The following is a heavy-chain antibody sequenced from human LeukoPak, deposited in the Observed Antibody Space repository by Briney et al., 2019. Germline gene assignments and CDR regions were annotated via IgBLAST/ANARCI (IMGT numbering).Heavy chain of an antibody. V-gene: IGHV3-9*01. Sequence: GGSLRLSCAASGFTFDDYAMPWVRQAPGKGLEWVSDISWNSGSIGYADSVKGRFTISRDNAENSLYLQMNSLRAEDTALYYCAKDLARNSYDSSGQGNWFDPWGQGTLVTVPS. J-gene: IGHJ5*02. CDR1: GFTFDDYA. CDR2: ISWNSGSI. D-gene: IGHD3-22*01. CDR3: AKDLARNSYDSSGQGNWFDP.